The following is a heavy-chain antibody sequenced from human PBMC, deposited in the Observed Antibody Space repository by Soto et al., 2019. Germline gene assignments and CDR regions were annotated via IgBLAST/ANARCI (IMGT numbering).Heavy chain of an antibody. V-gene: IGHV3-30*18. CDR2: LSSDGSNK. D-gene: IGHD1-26*01. J-gene: IGHJ3*02. CDR1: GFTFSDYG. Sequence: QVHLVEAGGGVVQPGRSLRLSCAASGFTFSDYGMLWVRQAPGKGLEWVAVLSSDGSNKYYADSVKGRCTISRDNFKNTLYLQMNSLRAEDTAGYYCAKSGGHYYLYDAFDIWGQGTMVTVSS. CDR3: AKSGGHYYLYDAFDI.